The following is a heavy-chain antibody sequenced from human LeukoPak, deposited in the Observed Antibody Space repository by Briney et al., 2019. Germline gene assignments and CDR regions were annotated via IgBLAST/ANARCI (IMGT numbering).Heavy chain of an antibody. D-gene: IGHD2-15*01. V-gene: IGHV3-7*05. CDR1: GFTFSNYW. CDR2: IKQDGSEK. CDR3: AREDQPRGTFDY. J-gene: IGHJ4*02. Sequence: PGGSLRLSCAASGFTFSNYWMSWVRQAPGKGLEWVANIKQDGSEKYYVDSVKGRFTISGDNAKNSLYLQMNSLRAEDTALYYCAREDQPRGTFDYWGQGILVTVSS.